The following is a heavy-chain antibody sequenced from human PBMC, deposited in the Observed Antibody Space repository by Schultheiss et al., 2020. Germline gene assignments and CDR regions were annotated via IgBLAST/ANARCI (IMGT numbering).Heavy chain of an antibody. CDR2: ISYDGSNK. V-gene: IGHV3-30*03. D-gene: IGHD6-13*01. J-gene: IGHJ4*02. Sequence: GGSLRLSCAASGFTFSSYGMHWVRQAPGKGLEWVAVISYDGSNKYYADSVKGRFTISRDNSKNTLFLQMNSLRAEDTAVYYCASWRGSWYALDYWGQGTLVTVSS. CDR1: GFTFSSYG. CDR3: ASWRGSWYALDY.